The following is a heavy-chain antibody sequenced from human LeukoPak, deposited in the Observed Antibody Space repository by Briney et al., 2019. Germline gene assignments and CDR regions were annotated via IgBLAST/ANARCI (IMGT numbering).Heavy chain of an antibody. D-gene: IGHD5-24*01. CDR2: IYYSGST. Sequence: PSETLSLTCTVSGGSINSHYWSWIRQPPGKGLEWIGYIYYSGSTNYNPSLKSRVTISVDTSKNQFSLKLSSVTAADTAVYYCARDGGYNPHYYYYYYMDVWGKGTTVTVSS. V-gene: IGHV4-59*11. CDR3: ARDGGYNPHYYYYYYMDV. J-gene: IGHJ6*03. CDR1: GGSINSHY.